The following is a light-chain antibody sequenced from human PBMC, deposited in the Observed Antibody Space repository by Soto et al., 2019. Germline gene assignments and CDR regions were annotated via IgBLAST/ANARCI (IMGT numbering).Light chain of an antibody. CDR2: DVN. CDR3: CSYAGTYTVL. J-gene: IGLJ1*01. Sequence: LTQPPSVSGSPGQSVTISCTGSSRDIGSYDFVSWYQQHPGKAPKLMIYDVNKRPSGVPDRFSASKSGITASLTISGLQAEDDADYYCCSYAGTYTVLFGTGTKVTVL. CDR1: SRDIGSYDF. V-gene: IGLV2-11*01.